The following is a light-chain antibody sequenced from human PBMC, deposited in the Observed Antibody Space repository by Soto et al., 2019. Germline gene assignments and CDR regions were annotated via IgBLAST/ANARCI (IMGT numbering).Light chain of an antibody. CDR3: LLFYGGARLWV. V-gene: IGLV7-43*01. J-gene: IGLJ3*02. Sequence: QTVVTQEPSLTVSPGGTVTLTCASSTGAVTSGYYPNWFQQKPGQAPRVLVYSTSNKHSWTPARYSGSLVGGKAALKLSGVHPEDEAEYYCLLFYGGARLWVFGGGTKLTVL. CDR1: TGAVTSGYY. CDR2: STS.